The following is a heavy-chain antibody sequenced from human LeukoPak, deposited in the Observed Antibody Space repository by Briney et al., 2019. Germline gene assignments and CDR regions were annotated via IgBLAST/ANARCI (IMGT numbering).Heavy chain of an antibody. CDR1: GYTFTSYY. CDR3: ARKLGAPHYFDF. D-gene: IGHD1-26*01. V-gene: IGHV1-69*13. CDR2: IIPIFGTA. J-gene: IGHJ4*02. Sequence: SVKVSCKASGYTFTSYYMHWVRQAPGQGLEWMGGIIPIFGTANYAQKFQGRVTITADESTSTAYMELSSLRSEDTAVYYCARKLGAPHYFDFWGQGTLVTVSS.